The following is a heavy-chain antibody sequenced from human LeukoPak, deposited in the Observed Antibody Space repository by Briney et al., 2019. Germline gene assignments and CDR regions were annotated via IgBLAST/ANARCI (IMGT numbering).Heavy chain of an antibody. J-gene: IGHJ4*02. V-gene: IGHV4-4*02. Sequence: SGTLSLTCAVSGGSISSSNWWSWVRQPPGKGLEWIGEIYHSGSTNYNPSLKSRVTISVDKSKNQFSLKLSSVTAADTAVYYCARIPQVATVAVPNFDYWGQGTLVTVSS. CDR2: IYHSGST. CDR1: GGSISSSNW. CDR3: ARIPQVATVAVPNFDY. D-gene: IGHD6-19*01.